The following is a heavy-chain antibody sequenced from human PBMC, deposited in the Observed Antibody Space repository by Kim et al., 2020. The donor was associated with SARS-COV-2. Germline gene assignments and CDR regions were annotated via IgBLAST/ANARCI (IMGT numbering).Heavy chain of an antibody. CDR3: ARVSSGSSSWYWFDP. D-gene: IGHD6-13*01. V-gene: IGHV3-11*05. Sequence: GGSLRLSCAASGFTFSDYYMSWIRQAPGKGLEWVSYISSTTSYTKYADSVKGRFTISRDNAKNSLYLQMNSLRAEDTAVYYCARVSSGSSSWYWFDPWGQGTPDTVSS. CDR2: ISSTTSYT. CDR1: GFTFSDYY. J-gene: IGHJ5*02.